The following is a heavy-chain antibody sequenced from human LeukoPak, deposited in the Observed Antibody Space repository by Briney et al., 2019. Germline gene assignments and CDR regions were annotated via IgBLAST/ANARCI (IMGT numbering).Heavy chain of an antibody. D-gene: IGHD3-10*02. Sequence: AGGSLRLSCAASGVTFGDYGLSWVRQAPGKGLEWVAGINWNGGSTGYADSVKGRFTISRDNAKNSLYLQMNSLRAEDTAVYYCAELGITMIGGVWGKGTTVTISS. CDR3: AELGITMIGGV. J-gene: IGHJ6*04. CDR1: GVTFGDYG. V-gene: IGHV3-20*04. CDR2: INWNGGST.